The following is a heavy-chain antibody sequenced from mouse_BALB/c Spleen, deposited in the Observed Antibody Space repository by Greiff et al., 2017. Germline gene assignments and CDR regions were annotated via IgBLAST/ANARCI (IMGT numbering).Heavy chain of an antibody. J-gene: IGHJ4*01. Sequence: VQLQQSGPELVKPGASVKMSCKASGYTFPSYVMHWVKQKPGQGLVWIGYINPYNDGTKYNEKFKGKATLTSDKSSSTAYMELSRLTSEDSAVYYCARRVLRGYAMDYWGQGTTVTGSS. D-gene: IGHD1-1*01. V-gene: IGHV1-14*01. CDR1: GYTFPSYV. CDR3: ARRVLRGYAMDY. CDR2: INPYNDGT.